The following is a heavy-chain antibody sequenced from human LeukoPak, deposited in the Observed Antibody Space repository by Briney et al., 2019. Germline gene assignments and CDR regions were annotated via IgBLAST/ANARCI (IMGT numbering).Heavy chain of an antibody. D-gene: IGHD6-19*01. V-gene: IGHV1-69*13. J-gene: IGHJ4*02. CDR3: AAGYSSGWYVDYYFDY. Sequence: SVKVSCKASGGTFSSYAISWVRQAPGQGLEWMGGIIPIFGTANYAQKFQGRVTITADESTSTAYMELSSLRSEDTAVYYCAAGYSSGWYVDYYFDYWGQGTLVTVSS. CDR1: GGTFSSYA. CDR2: IIPIFGTA.